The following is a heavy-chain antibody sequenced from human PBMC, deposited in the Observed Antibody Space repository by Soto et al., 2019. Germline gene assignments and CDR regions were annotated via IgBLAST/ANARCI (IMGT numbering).Heavy chain of an antibody. Sequence: ASVKVSCKASGYTFTSYGISWVRQAPGQGLEWMGWISAYNGNTNYAQKLQGRVTMTTDTSTSTAYMELRSLRSDDTAVYYCARDPFPTTATTYNWFDPWGQGTLVTVSS. CDR1: GYTFTSYG. J-gene: IGHJ5*02. CDR3: ARDPFPTTATTYNWFDP. CDR2: ISAYNGNT. D-gene: IGHD4-17*01. V-gene: IGHV1-18*01.